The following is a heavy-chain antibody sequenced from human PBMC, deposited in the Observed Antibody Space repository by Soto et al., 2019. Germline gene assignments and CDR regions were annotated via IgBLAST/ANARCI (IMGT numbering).Heavy chain of an antibody. Sequence: QITLKESGPTLVKPTQTLTLTCTSSGISLRTGGVGVGWIRQPPGKALEWLALIYWDDDKRYSPSLKNRLIITKDTSKNHVVLTMTNMDPVDTATYYCAHSLSGDIYENWGQGALVTVSS. CDR1: GISLRTGGVG. CDR3: AHSLSGDIYEN. CDR2: IYWDDDK. V-gene: IGHV2-5*02. J-gene: IGHJ1*01. D-gene: IGHD5-18*01.